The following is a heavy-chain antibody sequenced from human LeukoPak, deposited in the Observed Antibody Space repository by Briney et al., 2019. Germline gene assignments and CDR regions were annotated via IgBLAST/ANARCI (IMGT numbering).Heavy chain of an antibody. J-gene: IGHJ6*03. D-gene: IGHD3-9*01. CDR3: ARGRAVYDIFMDV. CDR1: GGSISSGSYY. CDR2: IYTSGST. V-gene: IGHV4-61*02. Sequence: SETLSLTCTVSGGSISSGSYYWSWIRQPAGKGLEWIGRIYTSGSTNYNPSLKSRVTISVDTSKNQFSLKLSSVTAADTAVYYCARGRAVYDIFMDVWGKGTTVTVSS.